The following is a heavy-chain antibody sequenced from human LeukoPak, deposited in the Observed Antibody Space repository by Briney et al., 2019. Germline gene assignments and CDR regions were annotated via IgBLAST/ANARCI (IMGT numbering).Heavy chain of an antibody. J-gene: IGHJ4*02. Sequence: GESLKISCKGSGNSFTNYWIGWVRQMPGKGLEWMGIIHPRDSDTRYSPSFQGQVTISADKSISTAYLQWSSLKASDTAMYYCARRYCSGSSCYLFDYWGQGTLVTVSS. CDR3: ARRYCSGSSCYLFDY. V-gene: IGHV5-51*01. D-gene: IGHD2-15*01. CDR1: GNSFTNYW. CDR2: IHPRDSDT.